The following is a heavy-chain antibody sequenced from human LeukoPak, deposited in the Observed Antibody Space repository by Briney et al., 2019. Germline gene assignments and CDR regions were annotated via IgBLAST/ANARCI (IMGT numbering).Heavy chain of an antibody. D-gene: IGHD1-26*01. V-gene: IGHV3-23*01. CDR1: GFTFSNHV. CDR2: ITASGDST. Sequence: GGSLRLSCAASGFTFSNHVMIWVRQAPGKGLEWVSGITASGDSTYYADSVEGRFTMSRDNSKNTVYLQMNSLRVDDTAVYYCARGGSYLSAFDIWGQGTMVTVSS. J-gene: IGHJ3*02. CDR3: ARGGSYLSAFDI.